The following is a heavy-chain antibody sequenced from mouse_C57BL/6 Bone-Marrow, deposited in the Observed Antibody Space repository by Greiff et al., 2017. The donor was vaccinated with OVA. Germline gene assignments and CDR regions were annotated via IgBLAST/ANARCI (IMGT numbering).Heavy chain of an antibody. CDR2: IDPSDSYT. Sequence: VQLQQPGAELVKPGASVKLSCKASGYTFTSYWMQWVKQRPGQGLEWIGEIDPSDSYTNYNQKFKGKATLTVDTSSSPAYMQLSSLTSEDSAVYYCARHYSNSFAYWGQGTLVTVSA. D-gene: IGHD2-5*01. J-gene: IGHJ3*01. V-gene: IGHV1-50*01. CDR1: GYTFTSYW. CDR3: ARHYSNSFAY.